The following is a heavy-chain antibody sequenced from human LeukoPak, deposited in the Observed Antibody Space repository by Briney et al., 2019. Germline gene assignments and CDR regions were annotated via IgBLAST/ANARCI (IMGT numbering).Heavy chain of an antibody. CDR3: AKDKDYYDSSGFIDY. J-gene: IGHJ4*02. CDR1: GFTFSSYA. V-gene: IGHV3-9*01. CDR2: ISWNSGSI. Sequence: GGSLRLSCAASGFTFSSYAMSWVRQAPGKGLEWVSGISWNSGSIGYADSVKGRFTISRDNAKNSLYLQINSLRAEDTALYYCAKDKDYYDSSGFIDYWGQGTLVTVSS. D-gene: IGHD3-22*01.